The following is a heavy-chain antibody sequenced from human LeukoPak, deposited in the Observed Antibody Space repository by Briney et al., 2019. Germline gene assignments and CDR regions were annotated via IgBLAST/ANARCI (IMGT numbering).Heavy chain of an antibody. Sequence: PGGSLRLSCAASGFSFSAYAMSWVRQAPGTGLEWVSTIIGSGGSIYYADSVKGRFTISRDNSESTLYLQMNSLRVEDTALYYCARAATDFWLGYCPTPINWFDPWGQGTLVTVSS. CDR3: ARAATDFWLGYCPTPINWFDP. J-gene: IGHJ5*02. V-gene: IGHV3-23*01. D-gene: IGHD3-3*01. CDR2: IIGSGGSI. CDR1: GFSFSAYA.